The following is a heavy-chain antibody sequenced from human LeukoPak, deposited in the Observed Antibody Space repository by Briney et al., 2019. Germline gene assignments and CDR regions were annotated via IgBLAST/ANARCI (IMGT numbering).Heavy chain of an antibody. J-gene: IGHJ6*02. CDR2: IKEDGTET. CDR1: GFMFSSNW. CDR3: ARGAPYYGMDV. Sequence: GGSLRLSCAASGFMFSSNWMSWVRLAPGKGLEWVANIKEDGTETYYVDSVKGRFTISRDNAKNSLYLQMNSLRVEDTAVYYCARGAPYYGMDVWGQGTTVTVSS. V-gene: IGHV3-7*03.